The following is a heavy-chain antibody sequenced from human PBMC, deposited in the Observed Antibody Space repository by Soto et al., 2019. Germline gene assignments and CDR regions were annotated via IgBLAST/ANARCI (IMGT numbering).Heavy chain of an antibody. CDR3: ARQANFGGVDY. CDR2: IWYDGSNK. D-gene: IGHD3-3*01. CDR1: GFTFSSYG. Sequence: QVQLVESGGGVVQPGRSLRLSCAASGFTFSSYGMHWVRQAPGKGLEWVAVIWYDGSNKYYADSVKGRFTISRDNSKNTLYLQMNSLRAEDTAVYYCARQANFGGVDYWGQGTLVTVSS. J-gene: IGHJ4*02. V-gene: IGHV3-33*01.